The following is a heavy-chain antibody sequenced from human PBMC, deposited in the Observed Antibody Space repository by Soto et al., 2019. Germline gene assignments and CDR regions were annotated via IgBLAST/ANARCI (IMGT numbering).Heavy chain of an antibody. CDR2: INPNSGGT. D-gene: IGHD3-3*01. Sequence: ASVKVSCKASGYTFTGYYMHWVRQAPGQGLEWMGWINPNSGGTNYAQKFQGWVTMTRDTSISTAYMELSELRSDDTAVYYCARGITIFGVVITHYYGMDVWGQGTTVTVSS. J-gene: IGHJ6*02. CDR3: ARGITIFGVVITHYYGMDV. CDR1: GYTFTGYY. V-gene: IGHV1-2*04.